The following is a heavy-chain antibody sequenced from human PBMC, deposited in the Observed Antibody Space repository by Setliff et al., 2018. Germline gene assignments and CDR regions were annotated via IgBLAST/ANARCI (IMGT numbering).Heavy chain of an antibody. D-gene: IGHD1-26*01. CDR3: AREVGTSTSSDAFEV. Sequence: PSETLSLTCTVSGDSTSSGDYFWSWIRQPPGKGLEWIAYIYHSGSAYYNPSLKSRVTMSVDTSKNQFSLHLTSVTAADTAVYYCAREVGTSTSSDAFEVWGQGMMVTVSS. CDR1: GDSTSSGDYF. J-gene: IGHJ3*01. CDR2: IYHSGSA. V-gene: IGHV4-30-4*02.